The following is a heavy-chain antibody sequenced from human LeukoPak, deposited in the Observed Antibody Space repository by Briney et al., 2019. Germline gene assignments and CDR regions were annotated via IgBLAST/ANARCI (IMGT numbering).Heavy chain of an antibody. CDR1: GVSISSSSYY. CDR2: IYYSGST. V-gene: IGHV4-39*07. J-gene: IGHJ3*02. Sequence: PSETLSLTCTVSGVSISSSSYYWGWVRQPPGKGLEWIGSIYYSGSTYYNPSLKSRVTISVDTSKNQFSLKLSSVTAADTAVYYCARDPEFCGGDCYSGDAFDIWGQGIMVTVSS. CDR3: ARDPEFCGGDCYSGDAFDI. D-gene: IGHD2-21*02.